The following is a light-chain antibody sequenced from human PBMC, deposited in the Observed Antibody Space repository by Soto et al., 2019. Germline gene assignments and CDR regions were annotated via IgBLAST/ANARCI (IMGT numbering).Light chain of an antibody. CDR2: GAS. CDR3: QQYHNWPPQYS. Sequence: EIVMMQSPDTLSVSPVERATLSCRASQSIASNLAWYQQKPGQAPRLLIHGASNRATGVPARFSGSGSGTEFTLTISSLQSEDFAVYFCQQYHNWPPQYSFGQGTKLQIK. CDR1: QSIASN. V-gene: IGKV3-15*01. J-gene: IGKJ2*03.